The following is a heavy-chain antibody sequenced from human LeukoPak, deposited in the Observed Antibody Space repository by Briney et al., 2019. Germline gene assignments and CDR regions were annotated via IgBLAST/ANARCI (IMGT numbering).Heavy chain of an antibody. CDR2: ISYDGSNK. CDR3: ARQEAAAGRDDFDY. D-gene: IGHD6-13*01. V-gene: IGHV3-30*03. CDR1: GFTFSSYG. J-gene: IGHJ4*02. Sequence: PGGSLRLSCAASGFTFSSYGMHWVRQAPGKGLEWVALISYDGSNKYYADSVKGRFTISRDNSKNTLYLQMNSLRAEDTAVYYCARQEAAAGRDDFDYWGQGTLVTVSS.